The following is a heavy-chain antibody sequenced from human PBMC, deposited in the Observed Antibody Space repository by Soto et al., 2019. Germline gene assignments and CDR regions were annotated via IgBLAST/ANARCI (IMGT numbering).Heavy chain of an antibody. V-gene: IGHV3-23*01. J-gene: IGHJ4*02. CDR3: AKDWSAMVREIGSYFDY. D-gene: IGHD3-10*01. CDR1: GYTFTGYY. Sequence: SCKASGYTFTGYYMHWVRQAPGKGLEWVSAISGSGGSTYYADSVKGRFTISRDNSKNTLYLQMNSLRAEDTAVYYCAKDWSAMVREIGSYFDYWGQGTLVTVSS. CDR2: ISGSGGST.